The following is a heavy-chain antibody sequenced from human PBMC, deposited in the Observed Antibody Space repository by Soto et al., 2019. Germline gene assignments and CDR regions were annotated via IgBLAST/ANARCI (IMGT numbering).Heavy chain of an antibody. Sequence: ASVKVSCKASGYTFTSYAMHWVRQAPGQRLEWMGWINAGIGNTKYSQKFQGRVTITRDTSTSTAYMELRSLRSDDTAVYYCARTLRFLEWLPPNGGYYYYGMDVWGQGTTVTVSS. CDR2: INAGIGNT. D-gene: IGHD3-3*01. CDR3: ARTLRFLEWLPPNGGYYYYGMDV. CDR1: GYTFTSYA. J-gene: IGHJ6*02. V-gene: IGHV1-3*01.